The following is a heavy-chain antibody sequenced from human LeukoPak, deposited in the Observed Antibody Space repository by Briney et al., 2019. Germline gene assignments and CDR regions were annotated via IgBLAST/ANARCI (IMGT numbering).Heavy chain of an antibody. D-gene: IGHD3-10*01. CDR1: GGSISSYY. J-gene: IGHJ4*02. CDR3: ARERLWFGELYPYFDY. CDR2: IYYSGST. V-gene: IGHV4-59*01. Sequence: SETLSLTCTVSGGSISSYYWSWIRQPPGKGLEWIGYIYYSGSTNYNPSLKSRVTISVDTSKNQFSLKLSSVTAADTAVYYCARERLWFGELYPYFDYWGQGTLVTVSS.